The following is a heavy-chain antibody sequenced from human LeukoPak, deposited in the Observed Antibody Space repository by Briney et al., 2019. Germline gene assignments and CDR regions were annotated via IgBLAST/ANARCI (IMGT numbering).Heavy chain of an antibody. CDR1: GGSISSYY. CDR2: VYTSGST. Sequence: SETLSLTCTVSGGSISSYYWSWIRRPAGQGLEWIGRVYTSGSTNYNHSLKRRITMSVDTSKNQFSLKLSSVTAADQAVYYCARGGYSSGWWDYWGQGTLVTVSS. CDR3: ARGGYSSGWWDY. J-gene: IGHJ4*02. D-gene: IGHD6-19*01. V-gene: IGHV4-4*07.